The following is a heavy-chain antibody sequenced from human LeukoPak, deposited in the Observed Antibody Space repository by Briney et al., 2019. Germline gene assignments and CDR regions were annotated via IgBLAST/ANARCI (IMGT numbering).Heavy chain of an antibody. V-gene: IGHV4-34*01. D-gene: IGHD3-16*02. J-gene: IGHJ4*02. CDR3: ARGLITFGGVIVNRGLYFDY. Sequence: SETLSLTCAVYGGSFSGYYWSWIRQPPGKGLEWIGEINHSGSPNYNPSLKSRVTISVDTSKNQFSLKLSSVTAADTAVYYCARGLITFGGVIVNRGLYFDYWGQGTLVTVSS. CDR1: GGSFSGYY. CDR2: INHSGSP.